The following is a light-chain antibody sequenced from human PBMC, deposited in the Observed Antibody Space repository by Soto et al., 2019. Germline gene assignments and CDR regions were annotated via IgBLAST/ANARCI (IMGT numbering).Light chain of an antibody. CDR3: CSYVGATTYV. Sequence: QSVRTQPASVSGSPGQSITISCTGTSSTVGGFNVVSWYQQHPGKAPKVIIYEGIKRPSGVSNRFSGSNSGSTASLTISGLQAEDEADYYCCSYVGATTYVFGTGTKVTV. J-gene: IGLJ1*01. CDR1: SSTVGGFNV. CDR2: EGI. V-gene: IGLV2-23*01.